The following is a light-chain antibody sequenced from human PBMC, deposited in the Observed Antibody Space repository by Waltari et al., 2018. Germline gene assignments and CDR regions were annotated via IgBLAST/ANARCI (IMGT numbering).Light chain of an antibody. CDR2: EVS. J-gene: IGLJ2*01. Sequence: QSALTQPPSVSGSPGQSVTISCTGSNSDVGAYYRVSWSQQSPGTAPIVVIYEVSNRPSGVPDRFSGSKSGNTASLTISGLQAEDEADYYCASYTPSSALVFGGGTKVTVL. V-gene: IGLV2-18*02. CDR1: NSDVGAYYR. CDR3: ASYTPSSALV.